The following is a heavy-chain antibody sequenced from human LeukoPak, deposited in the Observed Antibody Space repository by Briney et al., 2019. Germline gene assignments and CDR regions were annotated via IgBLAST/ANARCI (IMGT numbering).Heavy chain of an antibody. Sequence: ASVKVSCMASRYTFTSYGISWVRQAPGQGLDWMGFINAYNGNTNYAQKLQGRVTMTTDTSTSTAYMELRSLRSDDTAVYYCARDRPSRGYCSGGTCPLFDYWGQGTLVTVSS. D-gene: IGHD2-15*01. CDR1: RYTFTSYG. V-gene: IGHV1-18*04. J-gene: IGHJ4*02. CDR2: INAYNGNT. CDR3: ARDRPSRGYCSGGTCPLFDY.